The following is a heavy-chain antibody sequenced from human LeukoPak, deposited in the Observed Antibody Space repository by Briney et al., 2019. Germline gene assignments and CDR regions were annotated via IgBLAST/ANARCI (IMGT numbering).Heavy chain of an antibody. CDR1: GGSISSHY. CDR3: ARDRGYCSGGSCYVWFDP. D-gene: IGHD2-15*01. J-gene: IGHJ5*02. Sequence: SETLSLTCTVSGGSISSHYWSWIRQPPGKGLEWIGYIYYSGITNYNPSLKSRVTMSVDTSKNQFSLNLSSVTAADTAMYYCARDRGYCSGGSCYVWFDPWGQGTLVTVSS. V-gene: IGHV4-59*11. CDR2: IYYSGIT.